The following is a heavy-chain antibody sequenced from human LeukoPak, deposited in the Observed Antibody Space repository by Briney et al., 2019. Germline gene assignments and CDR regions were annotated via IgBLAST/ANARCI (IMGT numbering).Heavy chain of an antibody. J-gene: IGHJ6*03. CDR2: ISWNSGSI. CDR3: ARDRTKGYYYYYYMDV. Sequence: GGSLRLSCAASGFTFDDYAMHWVRQAPGKGLEWVSGISWNSGSIGYADSVKGRFTISRDNAKNSLYLQMNSLRAEDTAVYYCARDRTKGYYYYYYMDVWGKGTTVTVSS. V-gene: IGHV3-9*01. CDR1: GFTFDDYA.